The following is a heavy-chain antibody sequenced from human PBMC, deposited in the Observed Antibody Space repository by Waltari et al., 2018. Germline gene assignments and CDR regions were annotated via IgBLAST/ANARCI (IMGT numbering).Heavy chain of an antibody. CDR1: GSSDYY. V-gene: IGHV4-34*01. Sequence: QVQLKQWGAGLLRPSETLSLTCGVSGSSDYYWTWIRQTPGKGLEWIGEIDHSGSVYYNPSLKSRVTIAVDTSKTNFSLKLQSVTAADTAVYYCATRLYFYYGMDVWGQGTTVTVSS. CDR3: ATRLYFYYGMDV. CDR2: IDHSGSV. J-gene: IGHJ6*02.